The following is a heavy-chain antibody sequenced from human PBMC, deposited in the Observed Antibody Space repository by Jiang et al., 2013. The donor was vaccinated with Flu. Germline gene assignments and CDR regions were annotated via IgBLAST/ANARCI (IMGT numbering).Heavy chain of an antibody. Sequence: VKPSETLSLTCTVSGGSISSYYWSWIRQPAGKGLEWIGRIYTSGSTNYNPSLKSRVTMSVDTSKNQFSLKLSSVTAADTAVYYCARDFLRGVDFWSGSPRYYFDYWGQGTLVTVSS. CDR1: GGSISSYY. CDR3: ARDFLRGVDFWSGSPRYYFDY. V-gene: IGHV4-4*07. D-gene: IGHD3-3*01. CDR2: IYTSGST. J-gene: IGHJ4*02.